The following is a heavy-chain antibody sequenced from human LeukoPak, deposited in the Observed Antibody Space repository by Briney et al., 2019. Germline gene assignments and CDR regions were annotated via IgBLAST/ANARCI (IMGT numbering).Heavy chain of an antibody. D-gene: IGHD3-22*01. CDR2: IRYDGSNK. CDR3: AKNSPVGDSSGYYSASFNY. Sequence: GGSLRLSCAASGFTFSNYGVHWVRQAPGKGLEWVAFIRYDGSNKYYADSVKGRFTISRDNSKNTLYLQMNSLRAEDTAVYYCAKNSPVGDSSGYYSASFNYWGQGTLVTVSS. J-gene: IGHJ4*02. CDR1: GFTFSNYG. V-gene: IGHV3-30*02.